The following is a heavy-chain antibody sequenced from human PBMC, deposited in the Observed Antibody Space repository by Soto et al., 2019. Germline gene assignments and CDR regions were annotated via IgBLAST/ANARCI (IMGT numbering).Heavy chain of an antibody. J-gene: IGHJ4*02. Sequence: QVQLVQSGAEVKKPGASVKVSCKASGYTFTSYYMHWVRQAPGQGLEWMGIINPSGGSTSYAQKFKGRVTMTRDTSTSTVYMELSSLRSEDTAVYYCARDRDIVVVPAAIFLDFWGQGTLVTVSS. D-gene: IGHD2-2*02. CDR1: GYTFTSYY. CDR2: INPSGGST. V-gene: IGHV1-46*03. CDR3: ARDRDIVVVPAAIFLDF.